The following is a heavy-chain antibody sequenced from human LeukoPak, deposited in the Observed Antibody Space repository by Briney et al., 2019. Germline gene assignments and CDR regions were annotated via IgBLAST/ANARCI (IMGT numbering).Heavy chain of an antibody. J-gene: IGHJ6*02. V-gene: IGHV3-13*04. CDR2: INTAGNT. CDR1: GFTFSTYD. D-gene: IGHD2-15*01. CDR3: ARGDCSGGSCSSMDV. Sequence: GGSLRLSCAASGFTFSTYDMHWVRQATGKGLEWVSGINTAGNTYYPGSVKGRFTISREYAKNSFYLQMNSLRAGDTAVYYCARGDCSGGSCSSMDVWGQGTTVTVSS.